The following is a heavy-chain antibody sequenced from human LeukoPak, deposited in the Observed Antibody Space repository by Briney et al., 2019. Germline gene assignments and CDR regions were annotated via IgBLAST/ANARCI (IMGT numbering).Heavy chain of an antibody. CDR2: TYIRSKWYN. J-gene: IGHJ3*02. Sequence: SQTLSLTCAISGGSVVTNNVAWNWIRQSPSRVLEWLGRTYIRSKWYNEYAVSVESRITSNPDTSRNHFTLQLNSVIPEDTAVYYCTRGKYSGFDIWGQGTMVTVSS. D-gene: IGHD2-21*01. CDR1: GGSVVTNNVA. V-gene: IGHV6-1*01. CDR3: TRGKYSGFDI.